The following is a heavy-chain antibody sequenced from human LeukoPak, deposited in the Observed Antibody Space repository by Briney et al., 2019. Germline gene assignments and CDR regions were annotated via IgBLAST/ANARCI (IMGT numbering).Heavy chain of an antibody. J-gene: IGHJ6*02. CDR1: GNYW. Sequence: GGSLRLSCAASGNYWMHWVRQAPGKGLVWVSHINSDGSWTSYADSVKGRFTISKDNAKNTVYLQMNSLRAEDTAVYYCAKDVAARMPYYYGMDVWGQGTTVTVSS. D-gene: IGHD6-6*01. CDR2: INSDGSWT. V-gene: IGHV3-74*01. CDR3: AKDVAARMPYYYGMDV.